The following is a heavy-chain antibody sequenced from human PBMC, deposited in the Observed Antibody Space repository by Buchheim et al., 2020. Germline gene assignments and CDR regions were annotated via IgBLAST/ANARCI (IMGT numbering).Heavy chain of an antibody. D-gene: IGHD6-13*01. CDR3: AAGIWSYYLEK. Sequence: QVQLVESGGGVVQLGRSLRLSCEASGFTFGSNAMHWVRQAPGKGLEWVAVISYDGTNENYADSVKGRFTISRDNSKNTLYLQMNNLRPEDTGVYMGAAGIWSYYLEKWGQGTL. V-gene: IGHV3-30-3*02. J-gene: IGHJ4*02. CDR1: GFTFGSNA. CDR2: ISYDGTNE.